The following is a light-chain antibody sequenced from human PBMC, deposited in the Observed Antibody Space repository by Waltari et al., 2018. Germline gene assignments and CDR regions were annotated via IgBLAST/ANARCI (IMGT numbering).Light chain of an antibody. CDR2: GAS. CDR3: QQYNNWPKT. V-gene: IGKV1-5*01. J-gene: IGKJ1*01. Sequence: DVQMTQSPSTLSASVGDRVTITCRASQNIRDWLAWYQQRPGKAPRLLIYGASTLQTGVPARFSGSGSGTEFTLTISSLQPDDFATYYCQQYNNWPKTFGQGTKVEIK. CDR1: QNIRDW.